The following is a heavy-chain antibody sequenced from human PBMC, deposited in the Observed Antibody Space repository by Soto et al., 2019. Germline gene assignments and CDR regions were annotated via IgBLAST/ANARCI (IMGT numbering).Heavy chain of an antibody. J-gene: IGHJ6*02. CDR1: GGTFSSYA. CDR2: IIPIFGTA. D-gene: IGHD3-10*01. V-gene: IGHV1-69*12. CDR3: ARAYYYGSGSYYPYYYYYGMDV. Sequence: QVQLVQSGAEVKKPGSSVKVSCKASGGTFSSYAISWVRQAPGQGLEWMGGIIPIFGTANYAQKFQGRVTITADESTSTAYMELSSLRSEDTDVYYCARAYYYGSGSYYPYYYYYGMDVWGQGTTVTVSS.